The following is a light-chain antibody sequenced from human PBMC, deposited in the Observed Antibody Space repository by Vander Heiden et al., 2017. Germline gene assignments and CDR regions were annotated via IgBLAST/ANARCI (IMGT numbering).Light chain of an antibody. V-gene: IGLV1-40*01. Sequence: SVLTQPPSVSGAPGQAVTISCSGSRSNGGADDNVHWYQQLPGPGPKLLIYDNKNRPSGVPDRFSGSKSGTAAALVISGLQVEDEAYYFCQSYDSSLGGHVVFGGGTKLTVL. CDR1: RSNGGADDN. J-gene: IGLJ2*01. CDR2: DNK. CDR3: QSYDSSLGGHVV.